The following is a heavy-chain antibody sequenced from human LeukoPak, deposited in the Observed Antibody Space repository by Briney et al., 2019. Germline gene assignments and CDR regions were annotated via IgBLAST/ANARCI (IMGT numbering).Heavy chain of an antibody. Sequence: GGSLRLSCSASGFTFSSYAMHWVRQAPGKGLEYVSAISSNGGSTYYADSVKGRFTISRDNAKNSVYLQMNSLSAEDTAVYYCARQGLYDSSDFWTFQHWGQGTLVTVSS. CDR1: GFTFSSYA. CDR2: ISSNGGST. CDR3: ARQGLYDSSDFWTFQH. J-gene: IGHJ1*01. V-gene: IGHV3-64*04. D-gene: IGHD3/OR15-3a*01.